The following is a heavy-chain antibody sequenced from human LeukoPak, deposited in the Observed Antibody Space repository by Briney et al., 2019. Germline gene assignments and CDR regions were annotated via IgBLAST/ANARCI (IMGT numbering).Heavy chain of an antibody. V-gene: IGHV3-7*01. J-gene: IGHJ4*02. CDR3: ARDLVSIVVVTALDY. CDR2: IKEDGTRK. CDR1: GFTFSSHW. D-gene: IGHD2-21*02. Sequence: GGSLRLSCAASGFTFSSHWMTWVRQAPGKGLEWVANIKEDGTRKNYMDSVKGRFTISRDNSKNTLYLQMNSLRAEDTAVYYCARDLVSIVVVTALDYWGQGTLVTVSS.